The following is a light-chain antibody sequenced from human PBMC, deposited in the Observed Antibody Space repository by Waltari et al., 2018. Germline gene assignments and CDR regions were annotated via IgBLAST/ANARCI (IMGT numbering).Light chain of an antibody. J-gene: IGLJ3*02. CDR3: VLYMGGGIL. V-gene: IGLV8-61*01. CDR1: SGSVSTTYY. Sequence: QTVVTQEPSFSVSPGGTVTLTCGLRSGSVSTTYYPSWYQQTPGPAPRPLIYSTNTRSSGVPDRISGSILGNKAALTITGAQADDESDYYCVLYMGGGILFGGGTKLTVL. CDR2: STN.